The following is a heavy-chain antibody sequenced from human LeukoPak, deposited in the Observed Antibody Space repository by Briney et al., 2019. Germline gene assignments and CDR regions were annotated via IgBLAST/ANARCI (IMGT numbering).Heavy chain of an antibody. J-gene: IGHJ4*02. D-gene: IGHD6-19*01. CDR2: FTGSGGT. CDR1: GFPFSSYA. CDR3: AKALAMGGWYYFFDY. V-gene: IGHV3-23*01. Sequence: GGSLRLSCVASGFPFSSYAMSWVRQAPGKGLEWVSSFTGSGGTYYADSVKGRFTISRDNSKNTLYLHMNSLTAEDTAIYYCAKALAMGGWYYFFDYWGQGTLVTVSS.